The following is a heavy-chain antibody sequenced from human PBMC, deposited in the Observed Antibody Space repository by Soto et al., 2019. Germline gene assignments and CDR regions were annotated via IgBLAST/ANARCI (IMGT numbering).Heavy chain of an antibody. CDR3: ARGRIVVVPAAMVDFDY. CDR1: GGTFSSYT. Sequence: GASVKVSCKASGGTFSSYTISWVRQAPGQGLEWMGWIIAILGITNYAQKFQGRVTITTDKSTSTAYMELSSLRSEDTAVYYCARGRIVVVPAAMVDFDYWGQGTLVTVSS. CDR2: IIAILGIT. V-gene: IGHV1-69*10. D-gene: IGHD2-2*01. J-gene: IGHJ4*02.